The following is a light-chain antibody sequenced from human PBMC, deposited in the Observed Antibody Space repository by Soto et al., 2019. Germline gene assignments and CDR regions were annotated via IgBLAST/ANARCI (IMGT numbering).Light chain of an antibody. CDR3: QQYKDYVYT. J-gene: IGKJ2*01. CDR1: QTVERW. CDR2: DVS. V-gene: IGKV1-5*01. Sequence: DIQMTQSPSTLSSSVGDRVISTFRASQTVERWMAWYQQKPGKAPKLLISDVSTLERGVPSRFSGSGSATEFTLTISGLQPDDFATYYCQQYKDYVYTFGQGTKVDI.